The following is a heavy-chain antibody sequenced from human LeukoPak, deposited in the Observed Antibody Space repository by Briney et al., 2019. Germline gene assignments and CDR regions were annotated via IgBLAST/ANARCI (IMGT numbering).Heavy chain of an antibody. V-gene: IGHV3-53*01. CDR3: AKSVQQLVLRWFDP. CDR2: IYGGGST. CDR1: GFTVSSNY. J-gene: IGHJ5*02. Sequence: PGGSLRLSCAASGFTVSSNYMSWVRQAPGKGLEWVSVIYGGGSTYYADSVKGRFTISRDNSKNTLYLQMNSLRAEDTAVYYCAKSVQQLVLRWFDPWGQGTLVTVSS. D-gene: IGHD6-13*01.